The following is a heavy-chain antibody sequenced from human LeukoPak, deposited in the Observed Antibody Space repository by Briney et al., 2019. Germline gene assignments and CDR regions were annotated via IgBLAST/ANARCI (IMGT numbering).Heavy chain of an antibody. J-gene: IGHJ4*02. CDR1: GFTFSSYA. D-gene: IGHD3-22*01. V-gene: IGHV3-23*01. CDR3: ANDRTEYYYDSSGQQPGFDY. CDR2: ISGSGGST. Sequence: GGSLRLSCAASGFTFSSYAMSWVRQAPGKGLEWVSAISGSGGSTYYADSVKGRFTISRDNSKNTLYLQMNGLRAEDTAVYYCANDRTEYYYDSSGQQPGFDYWGQGTLVTVSS.